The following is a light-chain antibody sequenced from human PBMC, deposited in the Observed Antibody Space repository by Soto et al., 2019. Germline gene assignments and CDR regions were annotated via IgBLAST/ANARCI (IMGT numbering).Light chain of an antibody. CDR3: QHYNSYSEA. J-gene: IGKJ1*01. Sequence: DIQMTQSPSTLSGSVGDRVTITCRASQTISSGLAWYQQKPGKAPKLLSYKASTLKSGVPSRFSGSGSGTEFTLTISSLQPDDCATYYGQHYNSYSEAFGEGTKVEPK. V-gene: IGKV1-5*03. CDR2: KAS. CDR1: QTISSG.